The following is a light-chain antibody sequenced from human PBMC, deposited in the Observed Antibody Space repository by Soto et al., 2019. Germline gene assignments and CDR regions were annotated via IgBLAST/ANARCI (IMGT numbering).Light chain of an antibody. V-gene: IGKV3-15*01. CDR3: QQYNNWPRT. Sequence: EIVMTQSPATLSVSPGERATLSCRASQSVRSNLAWYQQISGQAPRLLIYGASTRATDIPARFSGSGSGTEFSLTISSLQSEDSAVYYCQQYNNWPRTFGQGTKVEIK. CDR1: QSVRSN. CDR2: GAS. J-gene: IGKJ1*01.